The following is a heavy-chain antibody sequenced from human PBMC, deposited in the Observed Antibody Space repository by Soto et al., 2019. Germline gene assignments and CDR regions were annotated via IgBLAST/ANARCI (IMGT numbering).Heavy chain of an antibody. CDR3: TPGSVEGV. V-gene: IGHV3-15*07. Sequence: EVQLVESGGGLVKPGGSLRLSCAASGFSFSNAWMNWVRQAPGKGLEWVGRIKRKIDGEKTDYAAPEKGRLTISRDDSKNTLSLQMNSMTADDSAVYYCTPGSVEGVWGQGTTVTVSS. J-gene: IGHJ6*02. CDR1: GFSFSNAW. CDR2: IKRKIDGEKT.